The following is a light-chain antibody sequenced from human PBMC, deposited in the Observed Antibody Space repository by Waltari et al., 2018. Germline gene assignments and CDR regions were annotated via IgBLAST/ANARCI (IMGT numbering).Light chain of an antibody. Sequence: QSALTPPPSASGSPGQSVTISCTGTSSDVGGYHYVSWYQHHPGKAPKFMIYEVSKRPSGVPDRFSGSKSGNTASLTVSGLQAEDEADYYCSSYAGSNTWVFGGGTKLTVL. CDR3: SSYAGSNTWV. CDR1: SSDVGGYHY. V-gene: IGLV2-8*01. CDR2: EVS. J-gene: IGLJ3*02.